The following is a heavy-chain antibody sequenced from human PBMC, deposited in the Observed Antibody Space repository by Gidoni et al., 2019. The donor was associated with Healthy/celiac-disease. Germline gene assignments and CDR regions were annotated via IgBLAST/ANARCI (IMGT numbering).Heavy chain of an antibody. V-gene: IGHV3-33*01. CDR1: GVSFSRYG. CDR3: ARGAHTSVYSPDY. J-gene: IGHJ4*02. D-gene: IGHD3-22*01. Sequence: QVQLVESGGGVVQPGRSLRLPCEASGVSFSRYGMHWVRQAPGKGLEWVAIIWYDGSNIYYTDSVKGRFTISRDNSKNTLYLHMNSLRAEDTAVYYCARGAHTSVYSPDYWGQGTLVTVSS. CDR2: IWYDGSNI.